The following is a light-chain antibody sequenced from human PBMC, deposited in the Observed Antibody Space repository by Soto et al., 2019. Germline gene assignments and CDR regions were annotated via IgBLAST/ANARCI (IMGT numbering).Light chain of an antibody. Sequence: EIVLTQSPGSLSLSPGDRATLSCRASQSLSTRFLAWYQQKPGQAPRLLISGASSRATGIPDRFSGSGSGTDFTLTISRLEPEDFAVYYCQHYHNSPPTFGQGTKVEIK. J-gene: IGKJ1*01. CDR3: QHYHNSPPT. V-gene: IGKV3-20*01. CDR1: QSLSTRF. CDR2: GAS.